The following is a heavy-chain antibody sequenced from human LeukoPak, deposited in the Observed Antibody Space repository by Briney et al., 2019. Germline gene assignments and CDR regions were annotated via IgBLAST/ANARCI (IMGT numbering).Heavy chain of an antibody. CDR2: IDPSGGST. D-gene: IGHD2-21*01. CDR3: ASDIARGGDC. V-gene: IGHV1-46*01. J-gene: IGHJ4*02. CDR1: GYRFPSYY. Sequence: ASVNVSCKASGYRFPSYYIHWVRQAPGQGPEWMGVIDPSGGSTNYAQKFQGRLTMTRDTSTSTAYMELSGLRFEDTAVYYCASDIARGGDCWGQGTLVTVSS.